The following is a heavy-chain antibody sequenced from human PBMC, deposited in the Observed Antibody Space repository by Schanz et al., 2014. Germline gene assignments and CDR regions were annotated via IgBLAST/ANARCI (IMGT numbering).Heavy chain of an antibody. D-gene: IGHD3-10*01. Sequence: VQLVESGGGMVQPGGSLRLSCAASGFTFSDHYMDWVRQAPGKGLEWVAIIWYDGSNKYYADSVKGRFTISRDNSKDTLYLQMSGLTPEDTAVYYCARGPIPIQGVPMDFWGQGTLVTVSS. J-gene: IGHJ4*02. CDR1: GFTFSDHY. CDR2: IWYDGSNK. V-gene: IGHV3-33*08. CDR3: ARGPIPIQGVPMDF.